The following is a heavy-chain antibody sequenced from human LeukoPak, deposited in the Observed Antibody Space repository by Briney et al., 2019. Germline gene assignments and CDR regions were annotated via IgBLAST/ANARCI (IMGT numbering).Heavy chain of an antibody. CDR2: ICYSGTT. CDR3: ARHSPRRIAVAGITWWFDP. J-gene: IGHJ5*01. D-gene: IGHD6-19*01. Sequence: PSETLSLTCTASGGTISNYCWSWIRQPPGKGLEWIGYICYSGTTNYNPSLKSRVTISVDRSKNQFSLKLISVTAADTAVYYCARHSPRRIAVAGITWWFDPWGQGTLVTVSS. V-gene: IGHV4-59*08. CDR1: GGTISNYC.